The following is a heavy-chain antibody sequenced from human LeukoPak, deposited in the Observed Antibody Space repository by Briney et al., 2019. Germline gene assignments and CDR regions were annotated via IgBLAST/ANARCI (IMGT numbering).Heavy chain of an antibody. Sequence: GASVKVSCKASGYTFTSYGISWVRQAPGQGLEWMGWISAYNGNTNYAQKLQGRVTMTTDTSTSTAYMELRSLRSDDTAVYYCARDYYDSSGCPPGGYYFDYWGQGTLVTVSS. CDR3: ARDYYDSSGCPPGGYYFDY. CDR1: GYTFTSYG. D-gene: IGHD3-22*01. CDR2: ISAYNGNT. J-gene: IGHJ4*01. V-gene: IGHV1-18*01.